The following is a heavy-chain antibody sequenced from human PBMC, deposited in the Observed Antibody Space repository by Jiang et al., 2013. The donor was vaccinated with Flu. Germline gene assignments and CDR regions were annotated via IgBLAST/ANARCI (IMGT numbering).Heavy chain of an antibody. CDR1: GYSINSGYY. CDR2: VYHSGMT. V-gene: IGHV4-38-2*02. CDR3: ARDKGNYYFDSSGYCHFDY. J-gene: IGHJ4*02. Sequence: SLTCTVSGYSINSGYYWGWIRQPPGKELEWLGSVYHSGMTYYSPSVRSRVTMSVDTSKNQFSLRLSSVTAADTAMYYCARDKGNYYFDSSGYCHFDYWGQGALVTVSS. D-gene: IGHD3-22*01.